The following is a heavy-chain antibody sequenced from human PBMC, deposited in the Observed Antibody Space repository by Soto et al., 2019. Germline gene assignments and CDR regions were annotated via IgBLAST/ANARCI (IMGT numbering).Heavy chain of an antibody. V-gene: IGHV3-30*18. J-gene: IGHJ4*02. Sequence: GALRLSCAASGFTFSINDMHWVRQAPGRGLEWVAVISNDGNNKYYADSVKGRFTLSRDNSKNMVYLQMDSLRVEDTAVYFCAEDHQTYNWDYLFDSWGPGTLVTVSS. CDR1: GFTFSIND. CDR2: ISNDGNNK. D-gene: IGHD1-7*01. CDR3: AEDHQTYNWDYLFDS.